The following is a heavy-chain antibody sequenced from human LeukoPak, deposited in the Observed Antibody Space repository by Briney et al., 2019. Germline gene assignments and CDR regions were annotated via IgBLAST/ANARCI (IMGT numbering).Heavy chain of an antibody. CDR1: GFTFSIYA. D-gene: IGHD3-22*01. V-gene: IGHV3-30-3*01. CDR3: ARGAQGERGYYDSSGYYAESRDY. J-gene: IGHJ4*02. Sequence: GGSLRLSCAASGFTFSIYAMHWVRQAPGKGLEWVAVISYDGSNKYYADSVKGRFTISRDNSKNTLYLQMNSLRAEDTAVYYCARGAQGERGYYDSSGYYAESRDYWGQGTLVTVSS. CDR2: ISYDGSNK.